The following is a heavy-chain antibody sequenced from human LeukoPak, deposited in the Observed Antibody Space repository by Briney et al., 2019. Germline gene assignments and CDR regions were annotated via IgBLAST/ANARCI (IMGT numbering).Heavy chain of an antibody. Sequence: PGGSLRLSCEASGDTFSGFWMHWVRQVPGKGLVWVARINNDGSSRSYADVVKGRFTITRDNAKNTLYLQMNTLRVEDTAVYYCTRDLMDYDVSTGLHHYYMDVWGQGTTVTVSS. CDR3: TRDLMDYDVSTGLHHYYMDV. CDR2: INNDGSSR. CDR1: GDTFSGFW. D-gene: IGHD3-9*01. J-gene: IGHJ6*02. V-gene: IGHV3-74*01.